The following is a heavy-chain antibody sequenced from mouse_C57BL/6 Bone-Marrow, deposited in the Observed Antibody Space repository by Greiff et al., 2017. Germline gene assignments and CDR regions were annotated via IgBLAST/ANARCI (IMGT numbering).Heavy chain of an antibody. Sequence: QVQLQQPGAELVRPGSSVKLSCKASGYTFHSYWMHWVKQRPIQGLEWIGNIDPSDSETHYNQKFKDKATLTVDKSSSTAYMQLSSLTSEDSAVYYCARSDYDGVFFAYWGQGTLVTVSA. CDR1: GYTFHSYW. V-gene: IGHV1-52*01. CDR3: ARSDYDGVFFAY. D-gene: IGHD2-4*01. CDR2: IDPSDSET. J-gene: IGHJ3*01.